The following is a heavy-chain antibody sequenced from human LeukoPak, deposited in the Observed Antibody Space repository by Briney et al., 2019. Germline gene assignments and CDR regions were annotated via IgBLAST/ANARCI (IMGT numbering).Heavy chain of an antibody. CDR3: ARDRAQLDYYGMDV. CDR1: GFTFSSYS. D-gene: IGHD6-13*01. V-gene: IGHV3-21*01. J-gene: IGHJ6*02. Sequence: GGSLRLSCAASGFTFSSYSMNWVRQAPGKGLEWVSSISSSSSYIYYADSVKGRFTISRDNAKKSLYLQMNSLRAEDTAVYYCARDRAQLDYYGMDVWGQGTTVTVSS. CDR2: ISSSSSYI.